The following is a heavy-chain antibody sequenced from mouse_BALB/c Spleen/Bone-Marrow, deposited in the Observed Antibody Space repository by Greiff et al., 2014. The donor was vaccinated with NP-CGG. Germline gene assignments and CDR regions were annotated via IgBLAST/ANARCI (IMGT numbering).Heavy chain of an antibody. V-gene: IGHV1-69*02. J-gene: IGHJ3*01. CDR3: ARDHFYSGNYEFAY. D-gene: IGHD2-1*01. Sequence: QVQLQQSGAEPVKPGAPVKLSCKASGYTFTSYWMNWVKQRPGRGLEWIGRIDPSDSETHYNQKFKDKATLTVDKSSSTAYIQLSSLTSEDSAVYYCARDHFYSGNYEFAYWGQGTLVTVSA. CDR1: GYTFTSYW. CDR2: IDPSDSET.